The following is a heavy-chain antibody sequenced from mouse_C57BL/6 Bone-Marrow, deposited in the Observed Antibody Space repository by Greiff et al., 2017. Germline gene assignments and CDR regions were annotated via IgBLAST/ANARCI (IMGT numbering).Heavy chain of an antibody. CDR1: GYTFTSYG. Sequence: QVHVKQSGAELARPGASVKLSCKASGYTFTSYGISWVKQRTGQGLEWIGEIYPRSGNTYYNEKFKGKATLTADKASSTAYMELRSLTSEDSAVYFCARGYYSNYDGYFDVWGTGTTVTVSS. D-gene: IGHD2-5*01. CDR2: IYPRSGNT. CDR3: ARGYYSNYDGYFDV. V-gene: IGHV1-81*01. J-gene: IGHJ1*03.